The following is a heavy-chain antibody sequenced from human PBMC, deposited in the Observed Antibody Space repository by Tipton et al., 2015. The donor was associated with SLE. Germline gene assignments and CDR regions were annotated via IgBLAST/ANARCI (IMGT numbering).Heavy chain of an antibody. CDR1: GFTVNGDY. J-gene: IGHJ4*02. CDR2: IYSATSI. V-gene: IGHV3-53*05. CDR3: AIDNWKERAIDS. D-gene: IGHD1-20*01. Sequence: LSLTCAGSGFTVNGDYMTWVRQAPGKGLEWVSVIYSATSIYYADSVKGRFTISRDISKNTLYLQMNNLRAEDTAIYYCAIDNWKERAIDSWGQGTLVTVSS.